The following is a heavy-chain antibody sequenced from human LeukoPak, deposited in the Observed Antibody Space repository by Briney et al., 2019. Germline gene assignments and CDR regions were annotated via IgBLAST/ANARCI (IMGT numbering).Heavy chain of an antibody. CDR1: GGTFNNYA. CDR2: IIPIFGTT. D-gene: IGHD6-19*01. J-gene: IGHJ6*03. V-gene: IGHV1-69*13. CDR3: ARAPYSSGGSTYFSYYYFLDV. Sequence: SVKVSCKASGGTFNNYAISWVRQAPGQGLEWMGGIIPIFGTTNYAQEFQGRVTITADESTSIVYMELSSLRSEDTAVYYCARAPYSSGGSTYFSYYYFLDVWGKGTTVTVSS.